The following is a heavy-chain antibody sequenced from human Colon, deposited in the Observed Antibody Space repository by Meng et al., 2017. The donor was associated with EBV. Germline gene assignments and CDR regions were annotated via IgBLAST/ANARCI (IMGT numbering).Heavy chain of an antibody. CDR1: GGSIRNDQW. CDR3: ASSDYYRSDY. D-gene: IGHD3-22*01. V-gene: IGHV4-4*02. Sequence: QVQLQESGPGLVKPSXXXXLTCAVSGGSIRNDQWWSGVRQAPGKGLEWIGETSHSGSTDYSPSLKSRVTISLDKSKNQLSLKLNSVTAADTAVYYCASSDYYRSDYWGQGTLVTVSS. J-gene: IGHJ4*02. CDR2: TSHSGST.